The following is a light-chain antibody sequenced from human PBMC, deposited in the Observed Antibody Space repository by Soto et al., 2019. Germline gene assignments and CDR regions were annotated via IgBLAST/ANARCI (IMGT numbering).Light chain of an antibody. CDR3: QQYDDLPLT. CDR2: AES. V-gene: IGKV1-33*01. CDR1: QDISNY. J-gene: IGKJ4*01. Sequence: DIQMTQSPSSLSASVGDRLTITCQASQDISNYINWYQQKPGKAPQLLIYAESNLETGVPSRFSGSGSVTDFTLTISSLQHGDLGPYFCQQYDDLPLTFCGGTKVPLK.